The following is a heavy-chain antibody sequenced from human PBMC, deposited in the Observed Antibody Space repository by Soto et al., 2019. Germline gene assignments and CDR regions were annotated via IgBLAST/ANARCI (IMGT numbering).Heavy chain of an antibody. Sequence: GASVKVSCKASGYTFTSYDINWVRQATGQGLEWMGWMNPNSGNTGYAQKIQGRVTMTRNTSISTAYMELSSLRSEDTAVYYCARDTPKVYYDYIWGSYRPTYFDYWGQGTLVTVSS. CDR2: MNPNSGNT. D-gene: IGHD3-16*02. CDR1: GYTFTSYD. V-gene: IGHV1-8*01. J-gene: IGHJ4*02. CDR3: ARDTPKVYYDYIWGSYRPTYFDY.